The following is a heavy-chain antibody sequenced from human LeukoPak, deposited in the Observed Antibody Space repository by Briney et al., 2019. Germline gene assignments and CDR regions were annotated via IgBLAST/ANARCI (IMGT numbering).Heavy chain of an antibody. J-gene: IGHJ5*02. CDR2: IYYSGST. CDR1: GGSISSGDYY. V-gene: IGHV4-30-4*08. Sequence: SETLSLTCTVSGGSISSGDYYWSWIRQPPGKGLEWIGYIYYSGSTYYNPSLKSRVTISVDTSKNQFSLKLSSVTAADTAVYYCARDKTSPHGIPGDWFDPWGQGTLVTVSS. CDR3: ARDKTSPHGIPGDWFDP. D-gene: IGHD5-18*01.